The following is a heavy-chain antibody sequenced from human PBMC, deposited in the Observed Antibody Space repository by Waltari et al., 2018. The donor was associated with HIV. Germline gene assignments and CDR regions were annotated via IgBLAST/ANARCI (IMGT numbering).Heavy chain of an antibody. J-gene: IGHJ2*01. Sequence: QVQLQESGPGLVKPSETLSLTCTVSESYINTDYYWGWIGRPPGKGLEWLGSASHSGCTVHTASLHSRVTISVDRSKDQFSLKMNSVSAADTAVYYCARAGVVPALFDLWGRGTLVTVSS. CDR2: ASHSGCT. CDR3: ARAGVVPALFDL. CDR1: ESYINTDYY. V-gene: IGHV4-38-2*02. D-gene: IGHD3-3*01.